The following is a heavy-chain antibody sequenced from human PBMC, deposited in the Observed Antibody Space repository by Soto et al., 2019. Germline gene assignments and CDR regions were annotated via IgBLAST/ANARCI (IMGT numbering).Heavy chain of an antibody. J-gene: IGHJ6*02. D-gene: IGHD3-10*01. CDR2: IIPIFGTA. Sequence: ASVKVSCKASGGTFSSYAISWVRQAPGQGLEWMGGIIPIFGTANYAQKFQGRVTITADESTSTAYMELSSLRSEDTAVYYCARVLLWAYGMDVWGQGTTVTVSS. V-gene: IGHV1-69*13. CDR3: ARVLLWAYGMDV. CDR1: GGTFSSYA.